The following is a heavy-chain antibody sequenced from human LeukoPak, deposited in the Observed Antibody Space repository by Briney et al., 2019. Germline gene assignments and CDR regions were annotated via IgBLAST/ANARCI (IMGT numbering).Heavy chain of an antibody. D-gene: IGHD1-26*01. CDR2: INPSGGST. J-gene: IGHJ4*02. Sequence: ASVKVSCKASGGTFSSYAISWVRQAPGQGLEGMGIINPSGGSTSYAQKFQGRVTMTRDTSTSTVYMELSSLRSEDTAVYYCARLGSIVGALGYWGQGTLVTVSS. CDR1: GGTFSSYA. CDR3: ARLGSIVGALGY. V-gene: IGHV1-46*01.